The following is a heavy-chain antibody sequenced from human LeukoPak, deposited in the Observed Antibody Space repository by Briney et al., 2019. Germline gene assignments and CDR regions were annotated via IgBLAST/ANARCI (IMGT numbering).Heavy chain of an antibody. CDR1: GGSFSGYY. CDR2: IYYSGST. D-gene: IGHD5-12*01. V-gene: IGHV4-59*12. Sequence: SETLSLTCAVYGGSFSGYYWSWIRQPPGKGLEWIGYIYYSGSTNYNPSLKSRVTISVDTSKNQFSLKLSSVTAADTAVYYCARDAGYYWGQGTLVTVSS. CDR3: ARDAGYY. J-gene: IGHJ4*02.